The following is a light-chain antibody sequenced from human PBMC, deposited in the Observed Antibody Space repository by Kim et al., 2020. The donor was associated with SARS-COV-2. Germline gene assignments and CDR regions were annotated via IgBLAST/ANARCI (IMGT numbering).Light chain of an antibody. J-gene: IGLJ3*02. V-gene: IGLV7-43*01. CDR3: LLYYGGAWV. Sequence: QTVVTQEPSLTVSPGGTVTLTCTSSTGAVTPAYYPNWFQQKPGQAPRALIYSTTNKQSWTPARFSGSLLGGKAALILSGVQPEDEAEYYCLLYYGGAWVFGGGTKLTVL. CDR1: TGAVTPAYY. CDR2: STT.